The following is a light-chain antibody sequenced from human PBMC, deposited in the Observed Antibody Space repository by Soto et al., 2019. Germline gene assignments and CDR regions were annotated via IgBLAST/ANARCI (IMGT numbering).Light chain of an antibody. Sequence: DIQMTQSPSSLSASVGDRVTITCRARQTISSYLNWYQQKPGKAPKHLIYAASSLQSGVPSRFSGSGSGTDFTLTISSLQPEDFATYYCQQSHSIPYTFGQGTKLEIK. J-gene: IGKJ2*01. V-gene: IGKV1-39*01. CDR3: QQSHSIPYT. CDR1: QTISSY. CDR2: AAS.